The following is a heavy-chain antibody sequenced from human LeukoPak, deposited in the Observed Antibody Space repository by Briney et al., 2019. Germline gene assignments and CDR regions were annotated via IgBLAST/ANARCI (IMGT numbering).Heavy chain of an antibody. D-gene: IGHD3-10*01. Sequence: SVKVSCKASGGTFSSYAISWVRQAPGQGLEWMGGIIPIFGTANYAQKFQGRVTITADESTSTAYMELTSLRSEDTAVYYCARAPDSFGSGSFQTLYYYYMDVWGKGTTVTVSS. V-gene: IGHV1-69*13. CDR3: ARAPDSFGSGSFQTLYYYYMDV. CDR2: IIPIFGTA. CDR1: GGTFSSYA. J-gene: IGHJ6*03.